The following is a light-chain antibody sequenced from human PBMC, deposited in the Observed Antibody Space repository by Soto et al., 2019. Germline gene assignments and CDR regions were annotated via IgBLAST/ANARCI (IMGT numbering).Light chain of an antibody. CDR3: ISYTGSRTSYV. J-gene: IGLJ1*01. V-gene: IGLV2-14*01. Sequence: QSVLTQPASVSGSPGQSITISCSGTSSDVGSYSHVAWYQQFPGKTPKLIIYEVTYRPSGVSHRFSASKSGNTASLTISGLQAADEADYYCISYTGSRTSYVFGTGTKVTVL. CDR1: SSDVGSYSH. CDR2: EVT.